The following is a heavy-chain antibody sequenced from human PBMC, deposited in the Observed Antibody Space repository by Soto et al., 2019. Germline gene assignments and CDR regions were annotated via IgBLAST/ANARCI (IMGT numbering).Heavy chain of an antibody. CDR1: GYSFTSYW. V-gene: IGHV5-51*01. CDR3: ARHSGRYFDWLHWFDP. CDR2: IYPGDSDT. Sequence: GESLKISCKGSGYSFTSYWIGWVRQMPGKGLEWMGIIYPGDSDTRYSPSFQGQVTISADKSISTAYLQWSSLKASDTAMYYCARHSGRYFDWLHWFDPWGQGTLVTVSS. D-gene: IGHD3-9*01. J-gene: IGHJ5*02.